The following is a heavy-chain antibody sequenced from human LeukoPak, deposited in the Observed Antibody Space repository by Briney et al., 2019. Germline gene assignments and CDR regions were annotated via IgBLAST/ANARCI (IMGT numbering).Heavy chain of an antibody. CDR1: GLTFRSFC. V-gene: IGHV3-33*08. CDR3: AREGWCRYGSFDY. CDR2: IRYGGSNT. D-gene: IGHD5-18*01. Sequence: PGGSLRLSCAASGLTFRSFCMHWVRQARGKALEGVAIIRYGGSNTSYAESLKGRFTISRDNSKSTVYMQMSSLRAEDTAVYYCAREGWCRYGSFDYWGEETMVTVSS. J-gene: IGHJ4*02.